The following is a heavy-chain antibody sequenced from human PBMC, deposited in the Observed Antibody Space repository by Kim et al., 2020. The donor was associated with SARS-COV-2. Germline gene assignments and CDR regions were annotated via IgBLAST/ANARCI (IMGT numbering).Heavy chain of an antibody. CDR1: GGTFSSYA. CDR2: IIPIFGTA. J-gene: IGHJ6*02. V-gene: IGHV1-69*13. Sequence: SVKVSCKASGGTFSSYAISWVRQAPGQGLEWMGGIIPIFGTANYAQKFQGRVTITADESTSTAYMELSSLRSEDTAVYYCARAGTMGVRNYYGMDVWGQGTTVTVSS. D-gene: IGHD3-10*01. CDR3: ARAGTMGVRNYYGMDV.